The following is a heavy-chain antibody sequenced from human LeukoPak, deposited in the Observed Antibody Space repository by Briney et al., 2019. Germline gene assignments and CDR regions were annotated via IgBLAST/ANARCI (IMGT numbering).Heavy chain of an antibody. V-gene: IGHV3-30-3*01. J-gene: IGHJ1*01. D-gene: IGHD2-2*01. CDR3: AKGVAPAAIHSAEYFQH. CDR1: GFTFSSYA. Sequence: PGGSLRLSCAASGFTFSSYAMHWVRQAPGKGLEWVAVISYDGSNKYYADSVKGRFTISRDNSKNTLYLQMNSLRAEDTAVYYCAKGVAPAAIHSAEYFQHWGQGTLVTVSS. CDR2: ISYDGSNK.